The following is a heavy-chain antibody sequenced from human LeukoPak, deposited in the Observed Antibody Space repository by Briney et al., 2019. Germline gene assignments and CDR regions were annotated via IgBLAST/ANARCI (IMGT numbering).Heavy chain of an antibody. CDR2: ICNGSDYM. D-gene: IGHD3-10*01. CDR1: GFTFSTNA. Sequence: PGGSLRLSCVASGFTFSTNAIDWVRQAPGEGLQWVAAICNGSDYMFYADSLKGRFTISRYNVKSSVYLQMNSLKAEDTAVYYSAKVGTGNDQYGSGDFDLWGQGHLVMVSA. V-gene: IGHV3-21*06. J-gene: IGHJ4*02. CDR3: AKVGTGNDQYGSGDFDL.